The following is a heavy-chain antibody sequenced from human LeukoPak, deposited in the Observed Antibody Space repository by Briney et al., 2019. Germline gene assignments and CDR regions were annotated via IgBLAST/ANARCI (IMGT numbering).Heavy chain of an antibody. D-gene: IGHD3-22*01. Sequence: ASVKVSCKASGYTFTGYYMHWVRQAPGQGLEWMGWINPNSGGTNYAQKFQGRVTMTRDTSISTAYMELGRLRSDDTAVYYCARNTYYYDSSGYEGPDYWGQGTLVTVSS. CDR1: GYTFTGYY. CDR2: INPNSGGT. J-gene: IGHJ4*02. CDR3: ARNTYYYDSSGYEGPDY. V-gene: IGHV1-2*02.